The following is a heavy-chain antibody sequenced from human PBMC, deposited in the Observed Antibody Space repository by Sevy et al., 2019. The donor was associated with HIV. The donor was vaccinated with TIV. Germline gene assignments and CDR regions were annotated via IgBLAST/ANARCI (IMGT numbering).Heavy chain of an antibody. V-gene: IGHV4-61*02. J-gene: IGHJ5*02. CDR1: GGSISSGSYY. D-gene: IGHD3-22*01. Sequence: SETLSLTCTVSGGSISSGSYYWSWIRQPAGKGLEWIGRIYTSGSTNYNPSLKSRVTISVDTSKNQFSLKLSSVTAADTAVYYCAREEYYYDSSGSTQRGWFDPWGQGTLVTVSS. CDR2: IYTSGST. CDR3: AREEYYYDSSGSTQRGWFDP.